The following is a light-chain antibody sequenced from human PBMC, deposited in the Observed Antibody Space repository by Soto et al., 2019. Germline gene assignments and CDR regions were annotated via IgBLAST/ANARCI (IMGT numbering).Light chain of an antibody. Sequence: EIVMTQSPATLSVSPGETATLSCRASQSVRNNLAWFQQKPGQAPRLLIYRASTRATGIPARFSGSGSGTEFTLAISSLQSEDFAVYYCQQCNNWPLTFGGGTKVEIK. J-gene: IGKJ4*01. CDR1: QSVRNN. CDR2: RAS. V-gene: IGKV3-15*01. CDR3: QQCNNWPLT.